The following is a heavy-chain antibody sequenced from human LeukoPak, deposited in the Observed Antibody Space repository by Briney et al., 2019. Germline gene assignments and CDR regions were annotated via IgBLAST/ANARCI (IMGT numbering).Heavy chain of an antibody. V-gene: IGHV3-23*01. CDR2: ISGSGGST. Sequence: GGSLRLSCVASGFTFSTYGMSWVRQAPGKGLEWVSAISGSGGSTYYADSVKGRFTISRDNSKNMLYLQMNSLRAEDTAVYYCAKDLGCTNGVCYPPGDYWGQGTLVTISS. D-gene: IGHD2-8*01. J-gene: IGHJ4*02. CDR3: AKDLGCTNGVCYPPGDY. CDR1: GFTFSTYG.